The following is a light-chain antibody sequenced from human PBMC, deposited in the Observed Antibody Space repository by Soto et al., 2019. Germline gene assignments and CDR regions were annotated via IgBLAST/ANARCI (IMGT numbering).Light chain of an antibody. V-gene: IGKV3-11*01. J-gene: IGKJ4*01. Sequence: ENVLTQSPATLSLSPGERATLSCRASQRVSSNLAWYQQKPGQAPRLLIYDASNRATGIPARFSGSGSGTDFTLTISSLQPEDFAVYYCHQRSNWPPTFGGGTKVEIK. CDR3: HQRSNWPPT. CDR1: QRVSSN. CDR2: DAS.